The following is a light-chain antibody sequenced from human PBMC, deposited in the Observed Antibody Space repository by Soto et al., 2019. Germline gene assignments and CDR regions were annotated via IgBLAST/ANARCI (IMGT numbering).Light chain of an antibody. CDR1: QSLLHSSGYNY. V-gene: IGKV2-28*01. J-gene: IGKJ1*01. CDR3: MQVLHTRT. Sequence: DIVVTQSPLSLPVTPGEPASISCRSSQSLLHSSGYNYLHWYLQKPGQSPQLLIYLGSNRASGVPDRFSGSGSGTDFTLPSSKVEAEDVGVYYCMQVLHTRTFGQGTKVEIK. CDR2: LGS.